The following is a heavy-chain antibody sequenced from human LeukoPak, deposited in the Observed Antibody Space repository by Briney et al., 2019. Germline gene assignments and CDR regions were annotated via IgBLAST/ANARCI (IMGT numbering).Heavy chain of an antibody. CDR2: IRHDGSSK. J-gene: IGHJ4*02. CDR3: AKDGDFWSGPPYY. V-gene: IGHV3-30*02. CDR1: RFTFSSYG. Sequence: GGSLRLSCAASRFTFSSYGMHWVRQAPGKGLEWVAFIRHDGSSKYYADSVKGRFTISRDNSKNTLYLQMNSLRAEDTAVYYCAKDGDFWSGPPYYWGQGTLVTVSS. D-gene: IGHD3-3*01.